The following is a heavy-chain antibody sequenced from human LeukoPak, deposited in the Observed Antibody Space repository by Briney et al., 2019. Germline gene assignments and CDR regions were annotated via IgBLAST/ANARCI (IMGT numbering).Heavy chain of an antibody. CDR1: GGSISSSSYN. D-gene: IGHD6-6*01. V-gene: IGHV4-39*01. Sequence: SETLSLTCTVSGGSISSSSYNWGCIRQPPGKGLEWIGSIHYIGSTYYNSSLKSRVTVSVDTSKKQFSLKLSSVTAADTAVYYCASMYSSSVYFDYWGQGTLVTVSS. J-gene: IGHJ4*02. CDR3: ASMYSSSVYFDY. CDR2: IHYIGST.